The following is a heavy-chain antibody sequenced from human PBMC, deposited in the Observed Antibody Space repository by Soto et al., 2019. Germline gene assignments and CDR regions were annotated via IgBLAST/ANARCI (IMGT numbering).Heavy chain of an antibody. V-gene: IGHV3-23*01. J-gene: IGHJ4*02. CDR1: GFTFSSYA. D-gene: IGHD4-17*01. CDR3: ANHYGGISYYFDY. CDR2: ISGSGGST. Sequence: SLRLSCAASGFTFSSYAMSWVRQAPGKGLEWVSAISGSGGSTYYADSVKGRFTISRDNSKNTLYLQMNSLRAEDTAVYYCANHYGGISYYFDYWGQGTLVTVSS.